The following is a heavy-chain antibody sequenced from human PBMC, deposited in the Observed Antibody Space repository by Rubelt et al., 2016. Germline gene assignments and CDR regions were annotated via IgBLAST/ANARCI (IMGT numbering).Heavy chain of an antibody. J-gene: IGHJ4*02. D-gene: IGHD3-22*01. CDR2: ISSNGGST. V-gene: IGHV3-64D*06. Sequence: EVQLVESGGGLVQPGGSLRLSCAASGFTFSSYAMHWVRQAPGKGLEYVSAISSNGGSTYYADSVKGRFTISRDNSKNTLYLQRSSLRDEDTAVYYCARDYRSSSGRTLDYWGQGILVTVSS. CDR3: ARDYRSSSGRTLDY. CDR1: GFTFSSYA.